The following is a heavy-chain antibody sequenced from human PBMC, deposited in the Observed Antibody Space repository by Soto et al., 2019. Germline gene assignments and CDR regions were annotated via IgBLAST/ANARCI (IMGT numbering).Heavy chain of an antibody. V-gene: IGHV4-4*07. J-gene: IGHJ6*02. CDR1: GGSISSYS. Sequence: SETLSLTCTVSGGSISSYSWSWIRQPAGKGLEWIGRIYTSGSTNYNPSLKSRVTISVDTSQNQFSLQLSSVTAADTAVYYCARDKLYCNLVDYYSRSTHVCG. D-gene: IGHD4-4*01. CDR2: IYTSGST. CDR3: ARDKLYCNLVDYYSRSTHV.